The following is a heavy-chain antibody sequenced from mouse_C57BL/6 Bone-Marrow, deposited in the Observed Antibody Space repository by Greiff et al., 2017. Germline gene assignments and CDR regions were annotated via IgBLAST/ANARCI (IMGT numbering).Heavy chain of an antibody. CDR1: GFTFSDYG. CDR3: ARGEYGSSFAY. D-gene: IGHD1-1*01. J-gene: IGHJ3*01. V-gene: IGHV5-17*01. Sequence: EVQGVESGGGLVKPGGSLKLSCAASGFTFSDYGMHWVRQAPEKGLEWVAYISSGSSTIYYADTVKGRFTISRENGQKTLFLQVTSLRSEDTAMYYCARGEYGSSFAYWGQGTLVTVSA. CDR2: ISSGSSTI.